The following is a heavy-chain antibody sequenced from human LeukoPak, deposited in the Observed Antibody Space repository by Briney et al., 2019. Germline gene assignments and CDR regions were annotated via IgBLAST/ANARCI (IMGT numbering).Heavy chain of an antibody. D-gene: IGHD2-15*01. CDR1: GGSISSYY. V-gene: IGHV4-59*08. CDR3: ARLEFHCSGGSCYPSLDY. Sequence: PETLSLTCTVSGGSISSYYWSWIRQPPGKGLEWIGYIYYSGSTNYNPSLKSRVTISVDTSKNQFSLKLSSVTAADTAVYYCARLEFHCSGGSCYPSLDYWGQGTLVTVSS. J-gene: IGHJ4*02. CDR2: IYYSGST.